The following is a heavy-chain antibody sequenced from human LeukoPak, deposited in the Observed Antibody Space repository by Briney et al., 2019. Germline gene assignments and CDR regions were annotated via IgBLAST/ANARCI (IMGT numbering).Heavy chain of an antibody. V-gene: IGHV3-53*01. J-gene: IGHJ4*02. CDR1: EFTVSRNY. D-gene: IGHD5-24*01. CDR2: IFSNGDT. CDR3: TREQMNY. Sequence: GGSLRLSCTASEFTVSRNYMLWVRRAPGKGLEWVSLIFSNGDTHYADSVKGRFTISRDTSKNTVSLQMNSLSVEDTAMYYCTREQMNYWGQGTLVTVSS.